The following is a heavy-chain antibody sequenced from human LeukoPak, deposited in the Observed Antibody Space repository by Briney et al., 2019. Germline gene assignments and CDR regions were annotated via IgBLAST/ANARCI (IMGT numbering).Heavy chain of an antibody. Sequence: GSLGLSCAASGFTFSSYSMTWVRQAPGKGLEWVSAISGSGGTTYYADSVKGRFTISRDNSKNTLHLQMNSLRAEDTAVYYCAKRTTYYDFPWGQGTLVTVSS. V-gene: IGHV3-23*01. D-gene: IGHD3-3*01. CDR2: ISGSGGTT. CDR1: GFTFSSYS. CDR3: AKRTTYYDFP. J-gene: IGHJ5*02.